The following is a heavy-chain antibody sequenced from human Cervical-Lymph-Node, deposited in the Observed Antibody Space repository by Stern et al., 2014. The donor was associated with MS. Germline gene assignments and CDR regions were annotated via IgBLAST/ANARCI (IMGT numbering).Heavy chain of an antibody. Sequence: EVQLVESGGGLVKPGGSLRLSCAASGFTFSSYSMNWVRQAPGKGLEWVSSISSSSSYIYYADSVKGRFTISRDNAKNSLYLQMNSLRAEDTAVYYCARELRRFGPFGYWGQGTLVTVSS. CDR1: GFTFSSYS. CDR3: ARELRRFGPFGY. CDR2: ISSSSSYI. V-gene: IGHV3-21*01. J-gene: IGHJ4*02. D-gene: IGHD3-16*01.